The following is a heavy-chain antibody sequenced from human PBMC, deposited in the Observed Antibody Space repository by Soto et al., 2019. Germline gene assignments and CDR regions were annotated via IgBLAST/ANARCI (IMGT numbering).Heavy chain of an antibody. CDR3: ARDRMFAFSHYYYYYYVMDV. J-gene: IGHJ6*02. CDR1: GYTFTSYG. D-gene: IGHD2-21*01. V-gene: IGHV1-18*01. CDR2: ISVYNGNT. Sequence: ASVKVSCKASGYTFTSYGISWVRQAPGQGLEWMGWISVYNGNTNYAQKLQGRVTMTTDTATSTAYMELRSLRSDDTAVYYCARDRMFAFSHYYYYYYVMDVWGQGTTVTVSS.